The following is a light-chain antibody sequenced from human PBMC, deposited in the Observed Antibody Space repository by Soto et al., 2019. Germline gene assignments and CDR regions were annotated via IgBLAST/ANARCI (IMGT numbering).Light chain of an antibody. CDR3: QQYTNWPIT. J-gene: IGKJ5*01. CDR1: QSVNNN. V-gene: IGKV3-15*01. Sequence: EVVMTQSPATLSVSPGERATLSCRASQSVNNNYLAWYQQKPGQAPRLLIYGISARASGVPARFSGSGSGTEFTLTIDSLQSEDFAVYYGQQYTNWPITFGQGTRLEIK. CDR2: GIS.